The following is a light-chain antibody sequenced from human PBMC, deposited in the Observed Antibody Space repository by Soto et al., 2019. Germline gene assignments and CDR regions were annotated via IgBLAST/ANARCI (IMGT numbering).Light chain of an antibody. V-gene: IGLV2-8*01. J-gene: IGLJ2*01. CDR2: EVS. CDR3: SSYSGGNSVV. Sequence: QSALTQPPSASGSPGQSVTISCTGTSSDVGNYNYVSWYQQHPGKAPKLMIYEVSKRPSGVPDRFSGSKSGNTASLTVSGLQAEDAADYYCSSYSGGNSVVFGVGTKVTVL. CDR1: SSDVGNYNY.